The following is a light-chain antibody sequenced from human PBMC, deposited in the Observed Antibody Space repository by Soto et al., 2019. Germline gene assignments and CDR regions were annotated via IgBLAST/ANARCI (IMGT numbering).Light chain of an antibody. Sequence: SYELTQPPSVSVAPGQTARITCGGKNIGSKSVHWYQQRPGQAPVLVVYDDSDRPSGIPERFSGSNSGNTATLTISRVEARDEADYYCQVWDSGSDHVVLGGGTKLTVL. CDR1: NIGSKS. CDR3: QVWDSGSDHVV. CDR2: DDS. J-gene: IGLJ2*01. V-gene: IGLV3-21*02.